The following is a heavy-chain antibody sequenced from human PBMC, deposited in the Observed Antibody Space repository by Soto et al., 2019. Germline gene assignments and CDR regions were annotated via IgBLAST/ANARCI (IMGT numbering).Heavy chain of an antibody. Sequence: QVQLVQSGAEVKKPGSSVKVSCKASGGTFSSYAISWVRQAPGQGLEWMGEIIPIFGTANYAQKFQGRVTITADESTSTAYKELSRLRSEDTGGDYCARDRGPSSGYYPYWFDPWGQGTLVTVSS. J-gene: IGHJ5*02. V-gene: IGHV1-69*12. CDR3: ARDRGPSSGYYPYWFDP. CDR2: IIPIFGTA. CDR1: GGTFSSYA. D-gene: IGHD3-22*01.